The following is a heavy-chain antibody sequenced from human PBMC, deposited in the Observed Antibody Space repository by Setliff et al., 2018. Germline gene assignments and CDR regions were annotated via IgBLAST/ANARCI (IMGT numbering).Heavy chain of an antibody. Sequence: GGSLRLSCVASGFSFSSYWMHWVRQVPGKGLEWVSAMSASGTSTYHADSVKGRFTISGDNSKNTLYLQMNSLRAEDTAVYFCAKSPVAYCSGAVCYPFDYWGQGTLVTVSS. J-gene: IGHJ4*02. CDR3: AKSPVAYCSGAVCYPFDY. CDR2: MSASGTST. D-gene: IGHD2-8*02. V-gene: IGHV3-23*01. CDR1: GFSFSSYW.